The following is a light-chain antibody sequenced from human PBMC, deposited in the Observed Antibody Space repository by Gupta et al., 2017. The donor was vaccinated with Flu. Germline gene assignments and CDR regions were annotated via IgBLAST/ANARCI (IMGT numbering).Light chain of an antibody. CDR2: EVS. CDR3: ASYTSSSTLYV. CDR1: TSDVGGYNY. Sequence: QSALTQPASVSGSPGQSITISCTGTTSDVGGYNYVSWYQQHPGKVPKLIIYEVSDRPSGVSSRFSGSKSGNTASLTISELQAEDEADYYCASYTSSSTLYVFGTGTKV. V-gene: IGLV2-14*01. J-gene: IGLJ1*01.